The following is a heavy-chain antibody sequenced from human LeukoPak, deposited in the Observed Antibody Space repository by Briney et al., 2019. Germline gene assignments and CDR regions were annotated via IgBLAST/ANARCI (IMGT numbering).Heavy chain of an antibody. D-gene: IGHD2-15*01. CDR2: IIPIFGTA. V-gene: IGHV1-69*05. J-gene: IGHJ3*02. CDR3: ASRVVVVAATVAFDI. Sequence: SVKVSCKASGGTFSNYAISWVRQAPGQGLEWMGGIIPIFGTANYAQKFQGRVTMTRDTSTSTVYMELSSLRSEDTAVYYCASRVVVVAATVAFDIWGQGTMVTVSS. CDR1: GGTFSNYA.